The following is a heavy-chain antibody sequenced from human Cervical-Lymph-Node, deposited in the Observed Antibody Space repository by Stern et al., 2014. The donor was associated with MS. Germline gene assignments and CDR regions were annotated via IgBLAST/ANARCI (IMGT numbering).Heavy chain of an antibody. Sequence: EVQLVESGGGLVQPGGSLKISWAASWFIFSGSAMHWVRQASGEGLEWVGRIRSKIQNYATTYAPQVQGRFTISRDDSKNTIYLHMSSLKTEDTALYYCTSGGVFTANSFDNWGQGTLVTVSS. CDR1: WFIFSGSA. CDR2: IRSKIQNYAT. V-gene: IGHV3-73*01. CDR3: TSGGVFTANSFDN. J-gene: IGHJ4*02. D-gene: IGHD3-16*01.